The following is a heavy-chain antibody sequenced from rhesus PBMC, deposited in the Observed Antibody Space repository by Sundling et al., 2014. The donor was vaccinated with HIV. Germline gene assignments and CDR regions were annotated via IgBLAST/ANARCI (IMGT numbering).Heavy chain of an antibody. Sequence: EVQLVETGGGLVQPGGSLKVSCAASGFTFSSYGMSWVRQAPGKGLEWVSAINSGGDSTYYADSVKGRFTISRDNSKNTLSLQMNSLRAEDTAVYYCVRPFRRMITVTITLILEYFEFWGQGALVTVSS. CDR3: VRPFRRMITVTITLILEYFEF. CDR2: INSGGDST. J-gene: IGHJ1*01. V-gene: IGHV3-103*01. D-gene: IGHD3-9*01. CDR1: GFTFSSYG.